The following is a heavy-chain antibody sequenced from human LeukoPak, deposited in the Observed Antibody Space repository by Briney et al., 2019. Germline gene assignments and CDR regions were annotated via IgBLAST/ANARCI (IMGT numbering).Heavy chain of an antibody. CDR2: IVHSGNT. Sequence: NSSETLSLTCAVYGGSFSGYYWSWIRQPPGKGLEWIGEIVHSGNTKYNPSLKSRVTISVDTSKNQFSLNLTSVTAADTAVYYCARFGSSTWYKGAFDIWGQGTVVTVAS. J-gene: IGHJ3*02. CDR1: GGSFSGYY. CDR3: ARFGSSTWYKGAFDI. V-gene: IGHV4-34*12. D-gene: IGHD6-13*01.